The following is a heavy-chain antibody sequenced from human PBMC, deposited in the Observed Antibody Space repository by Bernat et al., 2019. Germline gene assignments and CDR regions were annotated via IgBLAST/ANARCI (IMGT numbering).Heavy chain of an antibody. Sequence: EVQLVESGGGLVQPGGSLRLSCVASGFAFTLYCMRWVRQAPGKGLEWVACIKKNGSDRYYVDSVKGQFAISRDNAKNSLHLQMNSLRVEDTAVYYCAKIGWQHLVFFDYWGQGTLVTVSS. CDR1: GFAFTLYC. CDR3: AKIGWQHLVFFDY. V-gene: IGHV3-7*02. J-gene: IGHJ4*02. CDR2: IKKNGSDR. D-gene: IGHD4-23*01.